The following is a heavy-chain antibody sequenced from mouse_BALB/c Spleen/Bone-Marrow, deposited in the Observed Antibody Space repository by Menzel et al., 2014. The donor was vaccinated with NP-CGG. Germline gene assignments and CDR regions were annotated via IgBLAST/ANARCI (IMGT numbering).Heavy chain of an antibody. Sequence: EVKLVESGPSLVKPSQTLSLTCSVTGDSITSGYWNWIRKFPGNKLEYMGYISHSGSTYYNPSLKSRISITRDTSKNQYYLQLNSVTTEDTATYYCARILLRSYAMDYWGQGTSVTVSS. CDR2: ISHSGST. CDR3: ARILLRSYAMDY. J-gene: IGHJ4*01. V-gene: IGHV3-8*02. D-gene: IGHD1-1*01. CDR1: GDSITSGY.